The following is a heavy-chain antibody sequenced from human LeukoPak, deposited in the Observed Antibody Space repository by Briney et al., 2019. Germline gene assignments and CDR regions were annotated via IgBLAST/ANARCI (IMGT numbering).Heavy chain of an antibody. CDR3: ARQSAVAYFDY. J-gene: IGHJ4*02. V-gene: IGHV3-64*01. D-gene: IGHD6-19*01. CDR1: GFTFSNYA. CDR2: ISSDGDST. Sequence: GGSLRLSCAASGFTFSNYAMHWVRQAPGKGLESVSAISSDGDSTFYANSLKGRFTISRDNSKNTLYFQMNSLRAEDTAVYYCARQSAVAYFDYWGQGTLVTVSS.